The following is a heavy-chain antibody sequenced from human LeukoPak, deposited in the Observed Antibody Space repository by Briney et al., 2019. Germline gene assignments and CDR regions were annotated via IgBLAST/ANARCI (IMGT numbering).Heavy chain of an antibody. J-gene: IGHJ4*02. Sequence: GGSLRLSCAASGFTFSSYGMPWVRQAPGKGLEWVAVISYDGSNKYYADSVKGRFTISRDNSKNTLYPQMNSLRAEDTAVYYCAKERRIAAAGIHFDYWGQGTLVTVSS. CDR2: ISYDGSNK. D-gene: IGHD6-13*01. CDR1: GFTFSSYG. CDR3: AKERRIAAAGIHFDY. V-gene: IGHV3-30*18.